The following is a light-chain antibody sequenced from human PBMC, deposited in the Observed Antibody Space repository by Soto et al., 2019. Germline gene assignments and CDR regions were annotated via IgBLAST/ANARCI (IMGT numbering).Light chain of an antibody. CDR2: DAS. Sequence: EIVITQFPATLSESPGERVTLSCRSSQSVSTNVAWYQQKPGEAPRLLIFDASARAVDIPGRFSGSVSGTEFTLTISSLQPEDFAVYFCHSYDKWPPGTFGQGPRWISN. CDR1: QSVSTN. V-gene: IGKV3D-15*01. J-gene: IGKJ1*01. CDR3: HSYDKWPPGT.